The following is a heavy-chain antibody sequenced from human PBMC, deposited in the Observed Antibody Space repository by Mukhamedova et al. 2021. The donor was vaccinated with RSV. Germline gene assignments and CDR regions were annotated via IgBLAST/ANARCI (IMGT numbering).Heavy chain of an antibody. Sequence: TLSSYAVHWVRQAPGKGLEWVAVVWYDGSKEYYTESVKGRFTVSRDTSKNTLYLLMTSPNAEDTAVYYCARTAATDWVVDLWGRGT. J-gene: IGHJ2*01. V-gene: IGHV3-33*01. CDR1: TLSSYA. CDR3: ARTAATDWVVDL. D-gene: IGHD6-25*01. CDR2: VWYDGSKE.